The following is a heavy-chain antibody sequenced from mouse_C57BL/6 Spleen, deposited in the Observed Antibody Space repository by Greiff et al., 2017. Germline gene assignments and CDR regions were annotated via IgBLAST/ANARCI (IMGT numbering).Heavy chain of an antibody. CDR2: INPNYGTT. CDR1: GYSFTDYN. CDR3: ARTLDYGSSYPDYAMDY. J-gene: IGHJ4*01. Sequence: VQLQQSGPELVKPGASVKISCKASGYSFTDYNMNWVKQSNGKSLEWIGVINPNYGTTSYNQKFKGKATLTVDQSSSTAYMQLNSLTSEDSAVYYCARTLDYGSSYPDYAMDYWGQGTSVTVSS. D-gene: IGHD1-1*01. V-gene: IGHV1-39*01.